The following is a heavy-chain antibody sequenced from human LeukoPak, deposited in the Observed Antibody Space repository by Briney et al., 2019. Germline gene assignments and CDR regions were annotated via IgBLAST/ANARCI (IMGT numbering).Heavy chain of an antibody. V-gene: IGHV3-30*18. CDR3: AKNELLWFGEFDAFDI. Sequence: GGSLRLSCAASGFTFSSYAMSWVRQAPGKGLEWVAVISYDGSNKYYVDSVKGRFTISRDNSKNMLYLQTNSLRAEDTAVYYCAKNELLWFGEFDAFDIWGQGTMVTVSS. CDR1: GFTFSSYA. D-gene: IGHD3-10*01. J-gene: IGHJ3*02. CDR2: ISYDGSNK.